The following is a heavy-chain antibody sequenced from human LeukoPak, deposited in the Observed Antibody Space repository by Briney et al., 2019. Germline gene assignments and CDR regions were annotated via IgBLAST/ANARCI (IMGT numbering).Heavy chain of an antibody. D-gene: IGHD6-13*01. V-gene: IGHV4-61*01. J-gene: IGHJ4*02. CDR2: IYYSGST. Sequence: SETLSLTCTVSGGSVSSSSYYWGWIRQPPGKGLEWIGYIYYSGSTNYNPSLKSRVTISVDTSKNQFSLKLSSVTAADTAVYYCARGYSSSWYPHFDYWGQGTLVTVSS. CDR1: GGSVSSSSYY. CDR3: ARGYSSSWYPHFDY.